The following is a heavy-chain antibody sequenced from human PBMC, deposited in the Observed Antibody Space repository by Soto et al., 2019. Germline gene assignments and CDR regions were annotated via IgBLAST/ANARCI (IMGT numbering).Heavy chain of an antibody. V-gene: IGHV3-23*01. CDR3: AKDKRQAVAGSRIGY. Sequence: GGSLRLSCAASGFTFSSYAMSWVRQAPGKGLERVSAISGSGGSTYYADSVKGRFTISRDNSKNTLYLQMNSLRAEDTAVYYCAKDKRQAVAGSRIGYWGQGTLVTAPQ. CDR2: ISGSGGST. CDR1: GFTFSSYA. J-gene: IGHJ4*02. D-gene: IGHD6-19*01.